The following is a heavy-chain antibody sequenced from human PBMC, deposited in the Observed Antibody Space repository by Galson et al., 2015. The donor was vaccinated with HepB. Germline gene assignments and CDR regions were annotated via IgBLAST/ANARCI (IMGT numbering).Heavy chain of an antibody. J-gene: IGHJ4*02. D-gene: IGHD3-9*01. Sequence: SLRLSCAASGFTFSSYAMHWVRQAPGKGLEWVAVISYDGSNKYYADSVKGRFTISRDNSKNTLYLQMNSLRAEDTAVYYCARELYYDILTGEASPIDYWGQGTLVTVSS. CDR2: ISYDGSNK. V-gene: IGHV3-30*04. CDR3: ARELYYDILTGEASPIDY. CDR1: GFTFSSYA.